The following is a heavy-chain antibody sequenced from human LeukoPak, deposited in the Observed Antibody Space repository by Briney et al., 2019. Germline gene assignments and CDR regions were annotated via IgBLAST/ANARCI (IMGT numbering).Heavy chain of an antibody. D-gene: IGHD5-12*01. CDR1: GASISSGGYS. CDR3: ARGGYDWASVYYFDY. Sequence: SETLSLTCAASGASISSGGYSWSWIRHPPGKGLEWIGYIYHSGSTYYNPALKSRITISVDRSKNQFSLKLSSVTAADPAVYYCARGGYDWASVYYFDYWGQGTLVTVSS. J-gene: IGHJ4*02. CDR2: IYHSGST. V-gene: IGHV4-30-2*01.